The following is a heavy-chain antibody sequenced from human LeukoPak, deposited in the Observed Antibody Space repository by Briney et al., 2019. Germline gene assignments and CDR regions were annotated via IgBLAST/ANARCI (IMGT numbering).Heavy chain of an antibody. D-gene: IGHD3-10*01. CDR1: GGSMRSHY. CDR2: ISYTGST. J-gene: IGHJ4*02. V-gene: IGHV4-59*08. Sequence: PSETLSLTCTVSGGSMRSHYWNWIRQPPGTGLEWIGYISYTGSTNYNPSLMSRLTMSVDTSNHHFSVRLSSVTAADTAVYYCARGRGVPDYWGQGTLVTVSS. CDR3: ARGRGVPDY.